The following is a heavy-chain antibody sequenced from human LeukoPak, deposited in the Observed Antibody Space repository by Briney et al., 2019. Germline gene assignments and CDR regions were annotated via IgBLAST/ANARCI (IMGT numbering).Heavy chain of an antibody. CDR3: ARPLDYGGGVDAFDI. D-gene: IGHD4-23*01. Sequence: PGRSLRLSCAASGFTFSSYAMHWVRQAPGKGLERVAVISYDGSNKYYADSVKGRFTISRDNSKNTLYLQMNSLRAEDTAVYYCARPLDYGGGVDAFDIWGQGTMVTVSS. CDR2: ISYDGSNK. J-gene: IGHJ3*02. CDR1: GFTFSSYA. V-gene: IGHV3-30-3*01.